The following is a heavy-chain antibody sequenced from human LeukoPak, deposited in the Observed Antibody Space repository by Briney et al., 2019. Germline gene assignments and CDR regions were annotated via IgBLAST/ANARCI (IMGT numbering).Heavy chain of an antibody. D-gene: IGHD3-22*01. CDR3: ARGGAPDHCDSSGYRYYFDY. V-gene: IGHV4-34*01. Sequence: KPSETLSLTCAVYGGSFSGYYWSWIRQPPGKGLEWIGEINHSGSTNYNPSLKSRVTISVDTSKNQFSLKLSSVTAADTAVYYCARGGAPDHCDSSGYRYYFDYWGQGTLVTVSS. CDR2: INHSGST. J-gene: IGHJ4*02. CDR1: GGSFSGYY.